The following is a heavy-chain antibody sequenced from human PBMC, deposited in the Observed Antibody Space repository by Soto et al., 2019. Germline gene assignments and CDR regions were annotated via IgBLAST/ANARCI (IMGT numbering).Heavy chain of an antibody. J-gene: IGHJ4*02. CDR3: ARLAGEYIGRGFDS. CDR1: GYTFTAHL. CDR2: IYPDDSDT. Sequence: EVQLVQAGAEVKKPGASLEISCKGAGYTFTAHLIAWVRQMPGKRLECMGLIYPDDSDTRYSPSFQGQVTISADKSSNTANLQWSSLKASDTAIYYCARLAGEYIGRGFDSGGQGPPVTVSS. D-gene: IGHD4-17*01. V-gene: IGHV5-51*01.